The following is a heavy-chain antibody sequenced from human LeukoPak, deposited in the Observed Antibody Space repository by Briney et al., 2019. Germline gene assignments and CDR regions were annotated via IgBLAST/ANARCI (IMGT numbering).Heavy chain of an antibody. V-gene: IGHV4-39*01. Sequence: SETLSLTCTVSGGSISSSSYYWGWIRQPPGKGLEWIGSIYYSGSTYYNPSLKSRVTISVDTSKNQFSLKLSSVTAADTAVYYCARSYDFWSGYYGYWGQGTLVTVSP. CDR2: IYYSGST. CDR1: GGSISSSSYY. J-gene: IGHJ4*02. CDR3: ARSYDFWSGYYGY. D-gene: IGHD3-3*01.